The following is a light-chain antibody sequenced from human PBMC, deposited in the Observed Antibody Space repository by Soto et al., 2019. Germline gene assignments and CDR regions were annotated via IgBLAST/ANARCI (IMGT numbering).Light chain of an antibody. J-gene: IGLJ2*01. CDR2: ENE. V-gene: IGLV1-51*01. Sequence: QSVLTQPPSVSAAPGQKVTISCSGSRSNIGSNYVTWYQRLPGTAPRLLIHENEKRPSGIPDRFSGSKSGTSATLGIIGLQGGDEADYYCAAWDDSLSAGLFGGGTKLTVL. CDR1: RSNIGSNY. CDR3: AAWDDSLSAGL.